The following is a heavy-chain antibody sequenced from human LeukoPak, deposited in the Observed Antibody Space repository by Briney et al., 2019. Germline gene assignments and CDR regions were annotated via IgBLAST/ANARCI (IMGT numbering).Heavy chain of an antibody. D-gene: IGHD5-12*01. Sequence: ASVKVSCKASGYTFINYGITWVRQAPGQGLEWMGWISAYNGNTNYAQKLQGRVTMTTDTSTSTAYMELRSLRSDDTAVYYCAXQLSGYENYYYYYYMDXXGKGXTVTV. V-gene: IGHV1-18*01. J-gene: IGHJ6*03. CDR2: ISAYNGNT. CDR3: AXQLSGYENYYYYYYMDX. CDR1: GYTFINYG.